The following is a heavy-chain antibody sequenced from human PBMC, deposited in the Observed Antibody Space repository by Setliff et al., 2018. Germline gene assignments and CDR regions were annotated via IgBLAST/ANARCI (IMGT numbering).Heavy chain of an antibody. J-gene: IGHJ4*02. Sequence: SETLSLTCAAYGGTFSHYYWTWIRQSPGKGLEWIGEINHSGSTNYNPSLKSRVTISIDTSKDQFSLRMSSVSAADTAVYFCARGRNVAARLFDSWGQGTLVTVSS. V-gene: IGHV4-34*01. CDR2: INHSGST. CDR3: ARGRNVAARLFDS. D-gene: IGHD6-6*01. CDR1: GGTFSHYY.